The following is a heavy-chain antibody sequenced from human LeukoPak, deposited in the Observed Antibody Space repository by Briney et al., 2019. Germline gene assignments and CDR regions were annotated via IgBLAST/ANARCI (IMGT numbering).Heavy chain of an antibody. J-gene: IGHJ4*02. Sequence: ASVKVSCKASGGTFSSYAISWVRQAPGQGREWMGGIIPIFGTANYAQKFQGRVTITTDESTSTAYMELSSLRSEDTAVYYCARDLDKGLFDYWGQGTLVTVSS. CDR3: ARDLDKGLFDY. D-gene: IGHD3-9*01. V-gene: IGHV1-69*05. CDR1: GGTFSSYA. CDR2: IIPIFGTA.